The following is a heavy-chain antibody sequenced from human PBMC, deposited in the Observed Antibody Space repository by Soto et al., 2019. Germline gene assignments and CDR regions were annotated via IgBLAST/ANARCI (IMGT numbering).Heavy chain of an antibody. CDR2: INPSGGST. V-gene: IGHV1-46*01. D-gene: IGHD3-22*01. CDR3: ARGTYDSRGYAEYFQH. CDR1: GYTFTSYY. J-gene: IGHJ1*01. Sequence: QVQLVQSGAEVKKPGASVKVSCKASGYTFTSYYMHWVRQAPGQWLEWMGIINPSGGSTSYAQKFQGRVTMTRETSTSTVYMELSSLRSEDTAVYYCARGTYDSRGYAEYFQHWGQGTLVTVSS.